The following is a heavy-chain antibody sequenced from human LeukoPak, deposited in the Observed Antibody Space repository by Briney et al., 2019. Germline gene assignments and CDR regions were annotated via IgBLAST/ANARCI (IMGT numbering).Heavy chain of an antibody. Sequence: GSLRLSCAASGFTFSSYSMNWVRQAPGKGLEWVSSISSSSSYIYYADSVKGRFTISRDNAKNSLYLQMNSLRAEDTAVYYCARDLSYSSSHRSIFDYWGQGTLVTVSS. CDR3: ARDLSYSSSHRSIFDY. V-gene: IGHV3-21*01. D-gene: IGHD6-6*01. CDR2: ISSSSSYI. J-gene: IGHJ4*02. CDR1: GFTFSSYS.